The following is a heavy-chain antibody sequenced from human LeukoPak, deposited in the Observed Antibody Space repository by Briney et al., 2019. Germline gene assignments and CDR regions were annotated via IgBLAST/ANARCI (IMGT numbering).Heavy chain of an antibody. D-gene: IGHD6-13*01. Sequence: PSETLSLTCTASGGSISSSSYYWGWIRQPPGKGLEWIGSIYYSGSTYYNPSLKSRVTISVDTSKNQFSLKLSSVTAADTAVYYCARQTASSWYVIQHWGQGTLVTVSS. CDR1: GGSISSSSYY. CDR3: ARQTASSWYVIQH. J-gene: IGHJ1*01. CDR2: IYYSGST. V-gene: IGHV4-39*01.